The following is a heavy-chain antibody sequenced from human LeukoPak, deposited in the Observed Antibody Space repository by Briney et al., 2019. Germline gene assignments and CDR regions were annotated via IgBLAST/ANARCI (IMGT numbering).Heavy chain of an antibody. CDR1: GYSISSGYY. Sequence: KPSETLSLXCAVSGYSISSGYYWGWIRQPPGKGLDWIGSIFHSGTTSYNPSLKSRVTISVDTSKNQFSLKLTSVTAADTAVYYCARHNPPPVVFGVVRGWFDPWGQGTLVSVSS. D-gene: IGHD3-3*01. V-gene: IGHV4-38-2*01. CDR2: IFHSGTT. J-gene: IGHJ5*02. CDR3: ARHNPPPVVFGVVRGWFDP.